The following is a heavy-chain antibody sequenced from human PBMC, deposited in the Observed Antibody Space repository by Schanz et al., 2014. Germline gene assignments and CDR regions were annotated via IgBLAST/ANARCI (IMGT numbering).Heavy chain of an antibody. CDR1: GFTFSNHG. D-gene: IGHD2-21*01. V-gene: IGHV3-33*06. CDR3: TKGLLPVRALADVFDV. J-gene: IGHJ3*01. CDR2: IWYDGSNE. Sequence: QVQLVESGGGVVQPGRSLRLSCAASGFTFSNHGMHWVRQSPGKGLEWVALIWYDGSNEYYADSVKGRFTISRDNSKNILTMQMSSLRAEDTALYYCTKGLLPVRALADVFDVWGQGTMVTVSP.